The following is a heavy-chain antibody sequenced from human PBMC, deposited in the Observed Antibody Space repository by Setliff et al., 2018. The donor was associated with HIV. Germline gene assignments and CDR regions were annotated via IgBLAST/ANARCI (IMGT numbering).Heavy chain of an antibody. D-gene: IGHD6-13*01. CDR3: ARHIFGRSKIAAAAIQIFDY. J-gene: IGHJ4*02. Sequence: SETLSLTCIVSGASISSSDYFWVWIRQPPGKGLEWIGSIYHTGTTSYNRSLQSRVTISVDTSKNQFSLKLSSVTAADTAVYYCARHIFGRSKIAAAAIQIFDYWGQGTLVTVSS. CDR2: IYHTGTT. V-gene: IGHV4-39*01. CDR1: GASISSSDYF.